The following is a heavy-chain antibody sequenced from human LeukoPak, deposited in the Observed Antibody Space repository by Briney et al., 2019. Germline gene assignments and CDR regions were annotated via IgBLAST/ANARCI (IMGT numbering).Heavy chain of an antibody. CDR2: INPSGGST. D-gene: IGHD3-22*01. CDR3: ARDHDSSGYLDY. CDR1: GYTFTSYY. V-gene: IGHV1-46*01. Sequence: ASVKVSCTASGYTFTSYYMHWVRQAPAQGLEWMGIINPSGGSTSYAQKFQGRVTMTRDMSTSTVYMELSSLRSEDTAVYYCARDHDSSGYLDYWGQGTLVTVSS. J-gene: IGHJ4*02.